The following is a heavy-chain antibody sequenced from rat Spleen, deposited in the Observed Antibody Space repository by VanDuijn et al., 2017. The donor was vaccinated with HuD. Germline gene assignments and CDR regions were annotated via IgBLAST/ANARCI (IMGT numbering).Heavy chain of an antibody. CDR2: IWTAGRT. V-gene: IGHV2-30*01. CDR3: ARGNGSYYPYVMDV. J-gene: IGHJ4*01. CDR1: GFSLTSYN. D-gene: IGHD1-12*02. Sequence: QVQLKESGPGLVQPSQTLSLTCTVSGFSLTSYNVHWVRQTTGKGLEWMGMIWTAGRTDYNSALKSRLSISRDTSKSQVFLKMSSLQTEDRATYYCARGNGSYYPYVMDVWGQGAPVTVSS.